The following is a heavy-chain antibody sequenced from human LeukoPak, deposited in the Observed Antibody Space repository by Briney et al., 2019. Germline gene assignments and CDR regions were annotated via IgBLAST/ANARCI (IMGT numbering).Heavy chain of an antibody. Sequence: SETLSLTCTVSGDSISSRDYYWGWIRQPPGKGLEWIGSIYYSGTTYYNPSLKSRVTISVDTSKNQFSLKLSSVTAADTAVYHCAKEGGYCSGGSCYPLQFDYWGQGTLVTVSS. J-gene: IGHJ4*02. CDR3: AKEGGYCSGGSCYPLQFDY. CDR2: IYYSGTT. V-gene: IGHV4-39*01. D-gene: IGHD2-15*01. CDR1: GDSISSRDYY.